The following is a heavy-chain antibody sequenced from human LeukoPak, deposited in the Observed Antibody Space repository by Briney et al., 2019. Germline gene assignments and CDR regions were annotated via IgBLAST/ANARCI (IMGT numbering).Heavy chain of an antibody. V-gene: IGHV3-30*03. CDR2: ISYDGTNK. CDR3: TRGGLRYFDWVSPDY. Sequence: PGGSLRLSCAASGFTFSSYGMHWVRQAPGKGLEWVAIISYDGTNKYYADSVKGRFTISKDNFDNTLYLEINSLRPEDTAIYYCTRGGLRYFDWVSPDYWGQGTLVSVSS. D-gene: IGHD3-9*01. J-gene: IGHJ4*02. CDR1: GFTFSSYG.